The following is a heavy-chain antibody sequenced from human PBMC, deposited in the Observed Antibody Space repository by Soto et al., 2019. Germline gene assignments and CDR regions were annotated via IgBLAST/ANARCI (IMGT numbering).Heavy chain of an antibody. J-gene: IGHJ4*02. CDR1: GGSISSGGYY. D-gene: IGHD3-16*02. Sequence: SETLSLTCTVSGGSISSGGYYWSWIRQHPGKGLEWIGYIYYSGSTYYNPSLKSRVTLSVDTSKNQFSLKLSSVTAADTAVYYCARGITFGGVIVIQYYFDYWGQGTLVTVSS. CDR3: ARGITFGGVIVIQYYFDY. V-gene: IGHV4-31*03. CDR2: IYYSGST.